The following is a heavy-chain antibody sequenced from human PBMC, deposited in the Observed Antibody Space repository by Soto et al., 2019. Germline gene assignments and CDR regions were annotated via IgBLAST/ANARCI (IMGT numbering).Heavy chain of an antibody. CDR3: ASSRVVTTYFDY. Sequence: QLQLQESGSRLVKPSQTLSLTCAVSGGSISRAGYSWSWIRQSPGKGLEWIGYIYNSGSTFYNPSLKSRLTISVDRSKNQLSLQLNSVADADTAVYSCASSRVVTTYFDYWGQGTLVTVSS. J-gene: IGHJ4*02. CDR2: IYNSGST. D-gene: IGHD2-21*02. V-gene: IGHV4-30-2*06. CDR1: GGSISRAGYS.